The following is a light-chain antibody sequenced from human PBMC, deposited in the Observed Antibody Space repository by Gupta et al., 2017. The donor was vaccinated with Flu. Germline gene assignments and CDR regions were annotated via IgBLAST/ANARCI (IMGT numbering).Light chain of an antibody. V-gene: IGKV2-30*01. CDR1: QSLVDSDGSTC. CDR3: KQDSNCPWT. CDR2: KAS. Sequence: AELTQSLLSLRVTLGQPASISCSSSQSLVDSDGSTCLNWFHQKPGQSPQRLIYKASNRESGVPDRFSGSGSGTDFTLKISSVEPEDVGIYYCKQDSNCPWTFGQGTKVEIK. J-gene: IGKJ1*01.